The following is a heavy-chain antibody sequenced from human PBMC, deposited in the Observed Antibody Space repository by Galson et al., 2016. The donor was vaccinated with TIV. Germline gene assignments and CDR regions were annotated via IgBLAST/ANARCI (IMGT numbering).Heavy chain of an antibody. Sequence: SCAASGFTFSTSWMSWVRQAPGKGLEWVAGIKPDGSEKYYVDSVKGRFSISRDNAKNSLYLQMDSLRAEDTAVYYCARSNYDFAGGQGTLVTVSS. CDR2: IKPDGSEK. J-gene: IGHJ4*02. CDR3: ARSNYDFA. D-gene: IGHD3-3*01. CDR1: GFTFSTSW. V-gene: IGHV3-7*01.